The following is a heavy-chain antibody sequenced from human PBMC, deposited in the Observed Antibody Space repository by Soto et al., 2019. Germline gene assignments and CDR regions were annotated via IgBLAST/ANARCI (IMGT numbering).Heavy chain of an antibody. CDR1: GYTFTGYY. J-gene: IGHJ4*02. V-gene: IGHV1-2*04. Sequence: QVQLVQSGAEVKKPGASVKVSCKASGYTFTGYYMHWVRQAPGQGLEWMGWINPNSGGTNYAQKFQGWVTMTRDTSISTAYMERSRLRSDDTAVYYCARDWYYGSGSFGYWGQGTLVTVSS. D-gene: IGHD3-10*01. CDR3: ARDWYYGSGSFGY. CDR2: INPNSGGT.